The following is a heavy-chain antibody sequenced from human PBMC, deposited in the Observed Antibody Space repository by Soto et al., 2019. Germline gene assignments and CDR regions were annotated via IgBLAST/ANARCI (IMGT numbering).Heavy chain of an antibody. J-gene: IGHJ4*02. D-gene: IGHD1-1*01. CDR1: GGSISSSSFY. CDR2: IYYSGSP. V-gene: IGHV4-39*01. Sequence: SEILSLTCTVSGGSISSSSFYWGWIRQPPGKGLEWIGTIYYSGSPYYNPSLKSRVTISVDTSNYQFSLKLYSVTAADTAIYYCARHPDGTYFDFWGPGTLVTVSS. CDR3: ARHPDGTYFDF.